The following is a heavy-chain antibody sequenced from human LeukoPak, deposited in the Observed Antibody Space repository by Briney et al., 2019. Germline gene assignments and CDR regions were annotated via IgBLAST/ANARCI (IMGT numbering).Heavy chain of an antibody. CDR1: GFPLSSYS. CDR3: VRVKGSSFDY. CDR2: ISSSGSAI. Sequence: PGGSLRLSCAASGFPLSSYSINWVRQAPGKGLEGVSYISSSGSAIYYVDSVKGRFTVSRDNAKNSLFLQMNSPRAEDTAVYYCVRVKGSSFDYWGQGALVTVSS. V-gene: IGHV3-48*01. J-gene: IGHJ4*02. D-gene: IGHD2-15*01.